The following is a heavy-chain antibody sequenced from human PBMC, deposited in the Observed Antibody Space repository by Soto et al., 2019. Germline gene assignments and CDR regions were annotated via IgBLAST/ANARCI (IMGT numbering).Heavy chain of an antibody. CDR3: ARGRVWSGYYKYYYYYYMDV. CDR2: INHSGST. J-gene: IGHJ6*03. Sequence: PSETLSLTCAVYGGSFNGYYWSWIRQPPGKGLEWIGEINHSGSTNYNPSLKSRVTISVDTSKNQFSLKLSSVTAADTAVYYCARGRVWSGYYKYYYYYYMDVWGKGTTVTVSS. V-gene: IGHV4-34*01. CDR1: GGSFNGYY. D-gene: IGHD3-3*01.